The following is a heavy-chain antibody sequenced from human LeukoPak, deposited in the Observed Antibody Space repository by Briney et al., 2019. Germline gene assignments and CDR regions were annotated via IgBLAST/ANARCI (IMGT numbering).Heavy chain of an antibody. CDR1: GGSFTGYY. CDR2: INHSGST. D-gene: IGHD6-19*01. V-gene: IGHV4-34*01. J-gene: IGHJ4*02. CDR3: ARAWLVLFDY. Sequence: SETLSLTCAVYGGSFTGYYWSWIRHPPRKGLEWIGEINHSGSTNYNPSLKSRVTISVDTSKNQFSLKLSSVTAADTAVYYCARAWLVLFDYWGQGILVTVSS.